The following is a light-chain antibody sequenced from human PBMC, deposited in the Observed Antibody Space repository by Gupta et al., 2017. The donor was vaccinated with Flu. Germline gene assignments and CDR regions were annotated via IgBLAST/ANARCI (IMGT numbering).Light chain of an antibody. CDR2: KGS. CDR3: EQGHKDPYT. CDR1: RW. J-gene: IGKJ2*01. Sequence: RWFDWWQQRPGHSPIVLVYKGSHSEYVVPTRFRGSGSGTECTLTISSLPTVVGGTYYCEQGHKDPYTFGQGTKVEIQ. V-gene: IGKV1-5*03.